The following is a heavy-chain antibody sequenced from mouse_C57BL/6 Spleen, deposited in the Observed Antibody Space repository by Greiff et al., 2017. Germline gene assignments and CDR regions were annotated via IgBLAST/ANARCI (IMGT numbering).Heavy chain of an antibody. Sequence: VMLVESGPGLVAPSQSLSITCTVSGFSLTSSGVDWVRQPPGKGLEWLGVIWGGGSTNYNSALMSRLSISKDNSKSKVFLKMNSLQTDDTAMYYGASHYYGSSYQTAWFAYWGQGTLVTVSA. J-gene: IGHJ3*01. V-gene: IGHV2-9*01. CDR2: IWGGGST. D-gene: IGHD1-1*01. CDR3: ASHYYGSSYQTAWFAY. CDR1: GFSLTSSG.